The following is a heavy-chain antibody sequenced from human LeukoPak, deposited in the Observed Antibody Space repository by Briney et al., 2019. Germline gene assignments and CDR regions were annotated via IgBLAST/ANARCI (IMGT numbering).Heavy chain of an antibody. D-gene: IGHD3-22*01. Sequence: ASVKVSCKASGYTFTDYYMHWVRQAPGQGLEWMGWINPDSGGTKYAQKFQGRVTMTRDTSISTAYVGLSRLRSDDTAVYYCARGRAFDTSGATFDSWGQGTLVAVSS. V-gene: IGHV1-2*02. CDR3: ARGRAFDTSGATFDS. CDR1: GYTFTDYY. J-gene: IGHJ4*02. CDR2: INPDSGGT.